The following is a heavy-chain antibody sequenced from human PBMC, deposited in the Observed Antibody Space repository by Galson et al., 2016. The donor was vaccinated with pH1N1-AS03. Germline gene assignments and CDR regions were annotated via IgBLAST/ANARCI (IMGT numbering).Heavy chain of an antibody. J-gene: IGHJ3*01. CDR2: IKQDATEK. D-gene: IGHD3-10*01. Sequence: SLRLSCAASGFTFSTYWMSWVRQAPGKGLEWVANIKQDATEKYYVDSVKGRFTISRDNAKKSLYLQMDSLSLEDTASYYCARFAWATSGDDAFDVWGQGTLVTVSS. V-gene: IGHV3-7*01. CDR1: GFTFSTYW. CDR3: ARFAWATSGDDAFDV.